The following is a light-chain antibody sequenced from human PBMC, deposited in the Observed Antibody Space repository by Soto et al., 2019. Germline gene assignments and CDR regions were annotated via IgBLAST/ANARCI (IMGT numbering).Light chain of an antibody. CDR1: SSDVGGYNY. CDR2: DVS. V-gene: IGLV2-14*01. J-gene: IGLJ1*01. CDR3: SSYTRSSTLGV. Sequence: QSALTQPASVSGSPGQSITISCTGTSSDVGGYNYVSWYQQHPGKAPKLMIYDVSTRPSGVSNRFSGSKSGNTASLTISGLQAEEEADYYCSSYTRSSTLGVFGTGTKLTVL.